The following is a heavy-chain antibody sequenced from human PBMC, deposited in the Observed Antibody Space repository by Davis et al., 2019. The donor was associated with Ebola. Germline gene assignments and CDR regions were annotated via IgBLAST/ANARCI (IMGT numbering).Heavy chain of an antibody. V-gene: IGHV4-59*08. CDR2: ADHDGHT. Sequence: MPSETLSLTCSVSDDSIRRYFWSWIRQAPGRGPEWVGFADHDGHTKYNPSLKGRISISVDTSKSQFSLILTSVAAADTAVYYCARPSGYGGYWYLDLWGRGTLVTVSS. CDR1: DDSIRRYF. D-gene: IGHD1-26*01. J-gene: IGHJ2*01. CDR3: ARPSGYGGYWYLDL.